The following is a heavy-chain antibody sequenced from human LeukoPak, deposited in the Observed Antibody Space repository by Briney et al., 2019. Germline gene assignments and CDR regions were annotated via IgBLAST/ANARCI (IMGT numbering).Heavy chain of an antibody. V-gene: IGHV1-18*01. J-gene: IGHJ3*02. Sequence: ASVKVSCKASGYTFTSYGISWVRQAPGQGLEWMGWISAYNGNTNYAQKLQGRVTMTTDTSTSTAYMELRSLRSDDTAVYYCARASPKTGPIAVAGIDAFDIWGQGTMVTVSS. CDR1: GYTFTSYG. CDR2: ISAYNGNT. D-gene: IGHD6-19*01. CDR3: ARASPKTGPIAVAGIDAFDI.